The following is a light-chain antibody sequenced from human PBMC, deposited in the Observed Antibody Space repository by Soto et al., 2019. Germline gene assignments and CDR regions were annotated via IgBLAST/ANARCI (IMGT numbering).Light chain of an antibody. V-gene: IGKV1-5*01. J-gene: IGKJ4*01. CDR3: QQYNSYSPIT. CDR2: DAS. Sequence: IHMTQSPSTLSASVLDIVTITCLASQSISSWLAWYQQKPGKAPKLLIYDASSLESGVPSRFTGSGSGTEFTLTISSLQPDDFATYYCQQYNSYSPITFGGGTKVDIK. CDR1: QSISSW.